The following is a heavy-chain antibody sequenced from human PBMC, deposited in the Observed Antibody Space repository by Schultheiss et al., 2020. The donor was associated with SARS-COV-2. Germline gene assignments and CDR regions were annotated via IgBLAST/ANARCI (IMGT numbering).Heavy chain of an antibody. V-gene: IGHV1-69*13. CDR3: AKDDLHRYYYYGMDV. J-gene: IGHJ6*02. CDR2: IIPIFGTA. CDR1: GYTFTSYD. Sequence: SVKVSCKASGYTFTSYDINWVRQATGQGLEWMGGIIPIFGTANYAQKFQGRVTITADESTSTAYMELSSLRSEDTAVYYCAKDDLHRYYYYGMDVWGQGTTVTVSS. D-gene: IGHD2-21*02.